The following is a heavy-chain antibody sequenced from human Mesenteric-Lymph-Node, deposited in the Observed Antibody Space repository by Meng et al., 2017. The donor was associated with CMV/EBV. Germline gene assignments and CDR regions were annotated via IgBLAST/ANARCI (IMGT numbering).Heavy chain of an antibody. D-gene: IGHD6-13*01. Sequence: GESLKISCAASGVTFSNAWMSWVRPAPGKGLEWVGRIKSKTDGGTTDYAARVKGRFTIPRDDSKNALYLQMNSLKTEDTAVYYCTTEKAAAGTNWFDPWGQGTMVTVSS. V-gene: IGHV3-15*01. J-gene: IGHJ5*02. CDR2: IKSKTDGGTT. CDR1: GVTFSNAW. CDR3: TTEKAAAGTNWFDP.